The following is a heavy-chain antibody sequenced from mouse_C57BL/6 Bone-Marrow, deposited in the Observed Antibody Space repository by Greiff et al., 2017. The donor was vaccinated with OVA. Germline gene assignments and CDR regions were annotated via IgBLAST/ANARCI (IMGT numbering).Heavy chain of an antibody. D-gene: IGHD2-5*01. Sequence: EVKLLESGGDLVKPGGSLKLSCAASGFTFSSYGMSWVRQTPDKRLEWVATISSGGSYTYYPDSVTGRFTISRENAKNTLYLQRSSLKSEDTAMYYGARHPRSYYSNRWYFDVWGTGTTVTVSS. J-gene: IGHJ1*03. CDR2: ISSGGSYT. CDR1: GFTFSSYG. V-gene: IGHV5-6*01. CDR3: ARHPRSYYSNRWYFDV.